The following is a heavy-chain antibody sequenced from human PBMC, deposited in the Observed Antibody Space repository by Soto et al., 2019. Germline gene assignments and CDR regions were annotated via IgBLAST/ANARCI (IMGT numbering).Heavy chain of an antibody. CDR2: IYYSGST. V-gene: IGHV4-59*01. J-gene: IGHJ4*02. CDR3: ARDRYGDYVFDY. D-gene: IGHD4-17*01. CDR1: GASISSYY. Sequence: SETLSLTCSVSGASISSYYWSWIRQPPGKGLQWIGYIYYSGSTNYNPSLKSRVTISVDTSKNQFSLKLSSVTAADTAVYYCARDRYGDYVFDYWGQGTRVTVSS.